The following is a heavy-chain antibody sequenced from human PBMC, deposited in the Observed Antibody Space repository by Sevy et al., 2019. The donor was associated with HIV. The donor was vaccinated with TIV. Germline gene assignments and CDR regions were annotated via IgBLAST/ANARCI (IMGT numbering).Heavy chain of an antibody. Sequence: GGSLRLSCAASGFTFSDYYMSWIRQAPGKGLEWVSYISSSGSTIYYADSVKGRFTISRDNAKNSLYQQMNSLRAEDTAVYYWARDRRGYCSGGSCYDAFDIWGQGTMVTVSS. CDR2: ISSSGSTI. V-gene: IGHV3-11*01. D-gene: IGHD2-15*01. CDR3: ARDRRGYCSGGSCYDAFDI. CDR1: GFTFSDYY. J-gene: IGHJ3*02.